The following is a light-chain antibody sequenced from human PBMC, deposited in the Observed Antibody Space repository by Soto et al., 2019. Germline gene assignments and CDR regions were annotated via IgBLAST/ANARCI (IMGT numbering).Light chain of an antibody. V-gene: IGKV4-1*01. CDR1: XXXLYSPHNXXX. CDR2: WAS. Sequence: SPDSLAVSLGXXATINXXXXXXXLYSPHNXXXLXWYQQRPGQPPRLLIKWASARESGVPDRFSGSGSGTDFTLTITSLQAEDVAVYFCQHYYSTPQTFGQGTKVEIK. J-gene: IGKJ1*01. CDR3: QHYYSTPQT.